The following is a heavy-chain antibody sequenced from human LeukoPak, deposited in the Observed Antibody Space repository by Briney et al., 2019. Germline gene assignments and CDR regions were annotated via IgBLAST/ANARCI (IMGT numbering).Heavy chain of an antibody. CDR3: AKKAQYNGNYPLDY. Sequence: GGSLRLSCAASGFTFTSYSMRWVRQAPGKGLEWVSATSDRGDYTYYADSMKGRFTISRDNSKNTLYLQMNSLRAEDTALYYCAKKAQYNGNYPLDYWGQGTLVTVSS. V-gene: IGHV3-23*01. CDR1: GFTFTSYS. CDR2: TSDRGDYT. D-gene: IGHD1-26*01. J-gene: IGHJ4*02.